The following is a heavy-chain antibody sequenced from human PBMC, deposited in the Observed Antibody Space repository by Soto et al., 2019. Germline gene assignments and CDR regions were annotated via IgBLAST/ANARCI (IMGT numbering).Heavy chain of an antibody. CDR3: ARDSWYDSSGYYVYNWFDP. D-gene: IGHD3-22*01. CDR1: GYTFTSYG. V-gene: IGHV1-18*01. Sequence: QVQLVQSGAEVKKPGASVKVSCKASGYTFTSYGISWVRQAPGQGLEWMGWISAYNGNTNYAQKLQGRVTMTTDTSTSTAYMELRSLRSDDTAVYYCARDSWYDSSGYYVYNWFDPWGQGTLVTVSS. CDR2: ISAYNGNT. J-gene: IGHJ5*02.